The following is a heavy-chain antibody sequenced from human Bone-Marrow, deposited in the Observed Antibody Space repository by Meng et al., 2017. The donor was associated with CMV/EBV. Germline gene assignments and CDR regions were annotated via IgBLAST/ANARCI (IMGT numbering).Heavy chain of an antibody. CDR3: ARVPYDFWSGYYGLD. V-gene: IGHV1-8*02. CDR2: MNPNSGNT. D-gene: IGHD3-3*01. J-gene: IGHJ4*02. CDR1: GGTFSSYT. Sequence: ASVKVSCKASGGTFSSYTISWVRQATGQGLEWMGWMNPNSGNTGYAQKFQGRVTMTRNTSISTAYMELSSLRSEDTAVYYCARVPYDFWSGYYGLDWGQGTLVTVSS.